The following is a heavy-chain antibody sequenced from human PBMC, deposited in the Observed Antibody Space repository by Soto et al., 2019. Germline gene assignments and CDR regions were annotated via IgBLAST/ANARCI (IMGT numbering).Heavy chain of an antibody. D-gene: IGHD2-21*02. CDR3: ARGGHVVVVTAALDY. V-gene: IGHV1-46*01. Sequence: QVQLVQSGAEVKKPGASVTVSCKASGDTFTDYYIHWVRQAPGQGLEWMGKVNPSGGHTSYAKHLLARMTMTRDTSTSTLYMELTSLTSEDTAVYYCARGGHVVVVTAALDYWGQGTLVTVSS. J-gene: IGHJ4*02. CDR1: GDTFTDYY. CDR2: VNPSGGHT.